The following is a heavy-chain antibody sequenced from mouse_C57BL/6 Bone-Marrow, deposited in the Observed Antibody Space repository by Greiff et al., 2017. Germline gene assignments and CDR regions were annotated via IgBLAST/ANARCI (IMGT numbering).Heavy chain of an antibody. CDR2: IDPSDSET. CDR3: ARHDDYGAWFAY. Sequence: QVQLQQPGAELVRPGSSVKLSCKASGYTFTSYWMHWVKQRPIQGLEWIGNIDPSDSETHYNQKFKDKATLTVDKSSSTAYLQPSSLTSEDSAGYYCARHDDYGAWFAYWGQGTLVTVSA. J-gene: IGHJ3*01. D-gene: IGHD2-4*01. CDR1: GYTFTSYW. V-gene: IGHV1-52*01.